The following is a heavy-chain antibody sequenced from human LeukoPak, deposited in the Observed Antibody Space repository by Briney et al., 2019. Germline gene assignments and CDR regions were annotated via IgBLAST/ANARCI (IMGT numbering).Heavy chain of an antibody. D-gene: IGHD5-18*01. CDR2: INPNSGGT. V-gene: IGHV1-2*04. CDR3: ARDQGKWIQLWSFDY. Sequence: ASVKVSCKASGYTFTGCYMHWVRQAPGQGLEWMGWINPNSGGTNYAQKFPGCVTMTRDTSISTAYMELSRLRSDDTAVYYCARDQGKWIQLWSFDYWGQGTLVTVSS. J-gene: IGHJ4*02. CDR1: GYTFTGCY.